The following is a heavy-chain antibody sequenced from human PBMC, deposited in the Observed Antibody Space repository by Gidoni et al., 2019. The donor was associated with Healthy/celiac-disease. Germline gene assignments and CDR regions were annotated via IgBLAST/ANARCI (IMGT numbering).Heavy chain of an antibody. D-gene: IGHD3-22*01. CDR1: GFTFSSYS. V-gene: IGHV3-48*02. CDR2: ISSSSSTI. CDR3: ARASIVVVLRYGMDV. Sequence: EVQLVESGGGLVQPGGSLRLSCAAPGFTFSSYSMNWVRQAPGKGLGWVSYISSSSSTIYYADSVKGRFTISRDNAKNSLYLQMNSLRDEDTAVYYCARASIVVVLRYGMDVWGQGTTVTVSS. J-gene: IGHJ6*02.